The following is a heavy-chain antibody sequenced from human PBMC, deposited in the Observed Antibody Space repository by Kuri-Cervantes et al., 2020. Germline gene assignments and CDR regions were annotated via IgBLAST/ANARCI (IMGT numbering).Heavy chain of an antibody. J-gene: IGHJ6*02. CDR3: ARVAPNYYYGMDV. Sequence: GESLKISCAASGFTFSSYAMSWVRQAPGKGLEWVSVIYSGGSTYYADSVKGRFTVSRDNSKNTLYLQMNSLRAEDTAVYYCARVAPNYYYGMDVWGQGTTVTVSS. V-gene: IGHV3-66*01. D-gene: IGHD2-15*01. CDR1: GFTFSSYA. CDR2: IYSGGST.